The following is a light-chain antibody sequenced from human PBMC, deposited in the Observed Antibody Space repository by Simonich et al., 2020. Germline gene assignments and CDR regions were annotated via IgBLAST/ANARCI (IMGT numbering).Light chain of an antibody. CDR3: QQYYSTPYT. Sequence: IVMTQSPASLAVSLGERATINCKSSQSVSYSYNNKNYVAWYKQKPGQPPKLLIYWAATRESGVPDRFSGSGSGTDFTLTISSLQAEDVAVYYCQQYYSTPYTFGQGTKLEIK. CDR1: QSVSYSYNNKNY. V-gene: IGKV4-1*01. J-gene: IGKJ2*01. CDR2: WAA.